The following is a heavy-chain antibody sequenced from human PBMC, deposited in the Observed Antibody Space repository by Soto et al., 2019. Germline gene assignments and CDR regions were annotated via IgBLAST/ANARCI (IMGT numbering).Heavy chain of an antibody. J-gene: IGHJ4*02. D-gene: IGHD6-13*01. Sequence: VESLKISCQSSGYTFSNFWIGWVRQLPLKGLEWMGIIYPGDHETRYSPSFHGKVTISADRSINTAYLQWNSLEASDTAFYFCARSPRSSPYFDYWGQGALVTVSS. CDR2: IYPGDHET. V-gene: IGHV5-51*01. CDR3: ARSPRSSPYFDY. CDR1: GYTFSNFW.